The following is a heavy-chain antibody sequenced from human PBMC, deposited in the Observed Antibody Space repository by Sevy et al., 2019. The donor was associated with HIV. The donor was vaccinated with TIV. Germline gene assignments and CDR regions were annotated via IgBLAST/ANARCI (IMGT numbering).Heavy chain of an antibody. V-gene: IGHV1-18*01. CDR1: GYTFISYG. D-gene: IGHD3-22*01. CDR3: ARDPRTFSFDSSGYGHDY. J-gene: IGHJ4*02. Sequence: ASVKVSCKASGYTFISYGISWVRQAPGQGLEWMGWISTYNGNTNYAQKFQGRGTMTTDTSTGTVYMELRSLRSDDADMYYCARDPRTFSFDSSGYGHDYWGQGTLVTVSS. CDR2: ISTYNGNT.